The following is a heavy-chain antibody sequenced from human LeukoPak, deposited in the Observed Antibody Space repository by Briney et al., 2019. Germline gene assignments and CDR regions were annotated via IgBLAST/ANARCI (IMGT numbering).Heavy chain of an antibody. J-gene: IGHJ4*02. CDR2: ISGSGGST. CDR3: AKGMGYCSSTSRSSAPFDY. CDR1: GFTFSSYA. Sequence: GGSLRLSCAASGFTFSSYAMSWVRQAPGKGLEWVSAISGSGGSTYYADSVKGRFTISRDNSKNTLYLQMNSLRAEDTAVYYCAKGMGYCSSTSRSSAPFDYWGQGTLVTVSS. D-gene: IGHD2-2*01. V-gene: IGHV3-23*01.